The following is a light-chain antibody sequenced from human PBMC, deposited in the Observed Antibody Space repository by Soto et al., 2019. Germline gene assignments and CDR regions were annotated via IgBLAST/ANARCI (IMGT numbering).Light chain of an antibody. CDR3: QQYNSWPPIT. CDR1: QSVRSK. V-gene: IGKV3-15*01. J-gene: IGKJ5*01. CDR2: GSS. Sequence: EIVLTQSPGTLSLSPGERAILSYRASQSVRSKVAWYQQKPGQAPRLLIYGSSTRATGIPDRFRGSGSGTEYTLTISSLQSEDFAVYYCQQYNSWPPITFGQGTRLEIK.